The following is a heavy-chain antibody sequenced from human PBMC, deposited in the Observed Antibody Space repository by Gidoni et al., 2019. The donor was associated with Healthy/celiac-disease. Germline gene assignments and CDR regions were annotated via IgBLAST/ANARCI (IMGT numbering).Heavy chain of an antibody. J-gene: IGHJ4*02. V-gene: IGHV5-51*01. CDR2: IYPGDSET. Sequence: VPLVQSAAEVKKPGESVKNTCKGSGYSFTSDWFGWVRQMTGKGLEWMWNIYPGDSETRYSPSFQNQVTISADKSISTAYQQWSSLKASDSAMYYCASRGSAAGTDYWGQGTLVTVSS. D-gene: IGHD6-13*01. CDR1: GYSFTSDW. CDR3: ASRGSAAGTDY.